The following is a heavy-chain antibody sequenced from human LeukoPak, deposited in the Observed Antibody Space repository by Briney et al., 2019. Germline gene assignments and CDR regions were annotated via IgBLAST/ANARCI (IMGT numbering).Heavy chain of an antibody. CDR2: IYHSGST. V-gene: IGHV4-30-2*01. Sequence: LRLSCAASGFTFSSYSMNWIRQPPGKGLEWIGYIYHSGSTYYNPSLKSRVTISVDRSKNQFSLKLSSVTAADTAAYYCARDGGAAVSDYWGQGTLVTVSS. CDR1: GFTFSSYS. D-gene: IGHD3-16*01. CDR3: ARDGGAAVSDY. J-gene: IGHJ4*02.